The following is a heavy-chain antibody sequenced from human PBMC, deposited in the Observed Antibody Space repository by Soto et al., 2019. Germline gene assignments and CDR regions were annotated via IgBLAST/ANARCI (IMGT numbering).Heavy chain of an antibody. V-gene: IGHV4-34*01. J-gene: IGHJ5*02. CDR1: GGYFSGYY. CDR3: ARGVGSGSYYNQYNWFDP. D-gene: IGHD3-10*01. CDR2: INHSGST. Sequence: PSETLSLTCAVYGGYFSGYYWTWIRQPPGTGLEWIGEINHSGSTNYNPSLKSRVTISVDTSKNQFSLKLTSVTAADTAVYYCARGVGSGSYYNQYNWFDPWGQGTLVTVSS.